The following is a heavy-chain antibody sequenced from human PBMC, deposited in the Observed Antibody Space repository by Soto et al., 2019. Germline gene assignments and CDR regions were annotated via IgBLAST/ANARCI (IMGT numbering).Heavy chain of an antibody. CDR2: ITPNNGYT. J-gene: IGHJ5*02. Sequence: QLQLMQSGGEAKNPGASVKVSCDASGYSFSTYAISWLRQAPGQGLEWMGLITPNNGYTNYAQKFQGRLILTTDIPSSTAYMELTSLRYDDTAMYYCATSYDSGFDPWGQGTLVSVS. CDR1: GYSFSTYA. D-gene: IGHD3-3*01. CDR3: ATSYDSGFDP. V-gene: IGHV1-18*01.